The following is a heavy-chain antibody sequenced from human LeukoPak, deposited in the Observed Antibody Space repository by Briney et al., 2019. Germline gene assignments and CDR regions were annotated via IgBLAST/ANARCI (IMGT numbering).Heavy chain of an antibody. J-gene: IGHJ5*01. Sequence: PGGSLRLSCAVSGMTFKNYWMSWFRQTPGKGLEWVATINQDESEKYYLDSVKGRFTISRGTAKNSLYLQMYSLTAEDTALYYCARYCTFRTCSGTKFDSWGPGTLVTVSS. CDR2: INQDESEK. CDR1: GMTFKNYW. V-gene: IGHV3-7*03. D-gene: IGHD1-1*01. CDR3: ARYCTFRTCSGTKFDS.